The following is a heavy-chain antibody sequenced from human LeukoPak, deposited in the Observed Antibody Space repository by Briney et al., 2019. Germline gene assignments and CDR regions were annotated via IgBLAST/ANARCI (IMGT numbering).Heavy chain of an antibody. D-gene: IGHD3-10*01. Sequence: PSETLSHTCTVSGGSISSSSYYWGWIRQPPGKGLEWIGSIYYSGSTYYNPSLKSRVTISVDTSKNQFSLKLSSVTAADTAVYYCAGILLWFGEPYYFDYWGQGTLVTVSS. V-gene: IGHV4-39*01. CDR3: AGILLWFGEPYYFDY. CDR2: IYYSGST. J-gene: IGHJ4*02. CDR1: GGSISSSSYY.